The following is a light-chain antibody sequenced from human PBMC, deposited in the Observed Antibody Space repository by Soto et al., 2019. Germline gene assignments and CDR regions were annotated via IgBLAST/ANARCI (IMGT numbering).Light chain of an antibody. Sequence: QSVLTQPASVSGSPGQSITISCTGTSSDVGSYNLVSWYQQHPGKAPKLMIYEGSKRPSGVSNRFSGSKSGNTASLTISGLQAEDEADYYCCSYAGSSTSVLFGGGTKLTVL. CDR1: SSDVGSYNL. V-gene: IGLV2-23*01. J-gene: IGLJ2*01. CDR3: CSYAGSSTSVL. CDR2: EGS.